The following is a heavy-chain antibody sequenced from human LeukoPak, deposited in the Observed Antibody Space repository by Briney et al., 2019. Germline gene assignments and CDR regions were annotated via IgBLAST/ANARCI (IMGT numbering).Heavy chain of an antibody. Sequence: SVKVSCKTSGGTFSSYAISWVRQAPRQGLEWMGGIIPIFGTVNYAQKFQGRVTITADESTSTAYMELSSLRSEDTAVYYCARASNQKYYYYYMDVWGKGTTVTVSS. CDR3: ARASNQKYYYYYMDV. J-gene: IGHJ6*03. CDR2: IIPIFGTV. V-gene: IGHV1-69*01. D-gene: IGHD2/OR15-2a*01. CDR1: GGTFSSYA.